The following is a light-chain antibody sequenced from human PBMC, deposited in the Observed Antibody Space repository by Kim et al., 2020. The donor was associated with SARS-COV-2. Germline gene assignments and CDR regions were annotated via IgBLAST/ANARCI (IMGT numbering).Light chain of an antibody. CDR3: QQYNSWPPLT. CDR1: QSVSND. CDR2: GAS. J-gene: IGKJ4*01. Sequence: SPGERATLSCRASQSVSNDLAWYQQKPGQAPRLLIYGASTRATGIPARFSGSGSGTEFTLTISSLQSEDLAFYYCQQYNSWPPLTFGGGTKVDIK. V-gene: IGKV3-15*01.